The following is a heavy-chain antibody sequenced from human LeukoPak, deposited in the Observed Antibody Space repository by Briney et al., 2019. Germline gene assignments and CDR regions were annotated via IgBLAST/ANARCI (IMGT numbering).Heavy chain of an antibody. J-gene: IGHJ3*02. CDR3: ARRNDFDI. V-gene: IGHV4-59*08. CDR1: GGSISGDH. Sequence: SETLSLTCTVSGGSISGDHWNWIRQPPGKGLEWIGYIYYSGNTNYNPSLKSRVTISVDTSKNQFSLRLSSVTAADTAVYYCARRNDFDIWGQGTMVTVST. CDR2: IYYSGNT.